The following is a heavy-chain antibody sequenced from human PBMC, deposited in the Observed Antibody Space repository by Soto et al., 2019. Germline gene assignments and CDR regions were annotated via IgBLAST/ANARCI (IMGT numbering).Heavy chain of an antibody. CDR2: IYYGGST. CDR1: GGSFSPNY. D-gene: IGHD2-15*01. V-gene: IGHV4-59*08. J-gene: IGHJ4*02. Sequence: SETLSLTCRLSGGSFSPNYWGWFRQSPGKGLEWVGYIYYGGSTSYNPSLKSRVTISVDTSKNQFSLKLSSVTAADTAVYYCARRYGGTFDYWGQGTLVTVSS. CDR3: ARRYGGTFDY.